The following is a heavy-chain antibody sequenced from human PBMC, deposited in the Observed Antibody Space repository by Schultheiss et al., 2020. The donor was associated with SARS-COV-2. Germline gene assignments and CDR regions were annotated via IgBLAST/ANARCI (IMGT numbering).Heavy chain of an antibody. CDR3: ARLGSGWYDY. J-gene: IGHJ4*02. Sequence: GGSLRLSCAASGFAFSSYALHWVRRAPGKGLEWVSSISSSSSYIYYADSVKGRFTISRDNAKNSLYLQMNSLRAEDTAVYYCARLGSGWYDYWGQGTLVTVSS. CDR1: GFAFSSYA. D-gene: IGHD6-19*01. V-gene: IGHV3-21*01. CDR2: ISSSSSYI.